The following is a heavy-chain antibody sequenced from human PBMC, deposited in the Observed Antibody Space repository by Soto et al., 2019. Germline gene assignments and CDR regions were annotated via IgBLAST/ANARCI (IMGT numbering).Heavy chain of an antibody. CDR1: GFTFSSYA. CDR2: ISYDGSNK. V-gene: IGHV3-30-3*01. D-gene: IGHD1-1*01. CDR3: TRDRGVGTYFDY. J-gene: IGHJ4*02. Sequence: QGQLVESGGGVVQPGRSLRLSCAASGFTFSSYAMHWVRQAPGKGLEWVAVISYDGSNKYYADSVKGRFTISRDNSKNTLYLQMNSLRAEDTAVYYCTRDRGVGTYFDYWGQGPLVTVSS.